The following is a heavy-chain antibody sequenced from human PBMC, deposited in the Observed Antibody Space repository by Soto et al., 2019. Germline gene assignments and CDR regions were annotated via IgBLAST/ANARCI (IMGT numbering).Heavy chain of an antibody. CDR1: GASVISGSYY. D-gene: IGHD6-19*01. V-gene: IGHV4-61*01. Sequence: SLTCTVSGASVISGSYYWSWIRQPPGKGLEWIGYIYHIGSTNYNPSLKSRVTIAVDTSKNQFSLKLSSVTAADTAVYYCASNPHGIAVPEYFYGMDVWGQGTTVTVSS. CDR3: ASNPHGIAVPEYFYGMDV. J-gene: IGHJ6*02. CDR2: IYHIGST.